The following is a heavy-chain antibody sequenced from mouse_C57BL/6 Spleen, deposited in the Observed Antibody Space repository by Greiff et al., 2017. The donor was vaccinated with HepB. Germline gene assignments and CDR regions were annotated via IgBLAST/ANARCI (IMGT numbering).Heavy chain of an antibody. CDR3: AYDSNYEACLAY. CDR2: IYPRSGNT. J-gene: IGHJ3*01. CDR1: GYPFTSYG. Sequence: QVQLQQSGAELARPGASVKLSCKASGYPFTSYGISWVKQRTEQGLEWIGEIYPRSGNTYYNEKFKGKATLTADKSSSTAYMELRSLTSEDSAVYFCAYDSNYEACLAYWGQGTLVTVSS. D-gene: IGHD2-5*01. V-gene: IGHV1-81*01.